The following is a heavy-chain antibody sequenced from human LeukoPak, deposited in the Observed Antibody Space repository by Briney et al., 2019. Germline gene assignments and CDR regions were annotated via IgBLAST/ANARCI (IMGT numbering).Heavy chain of an antibody. CDR1: GYTFTGYY. CDR3: ARGAYSSSFEFDY. Sequence: ASVKVSCKASGYTFTGYYMHWVRQAPGQGLEWMGWINPNSGGTNYAQKFQGRVTMTRDTSISTAYMELSRLRSDDTAVYYCARGAYSSSFEFDYWGQGTLVTVSS. D-gene: IGHD6-6*01. CDR2: INPNSGGT. V-gene: IGHV1-2*02. J-gene: IGHJ4*02.